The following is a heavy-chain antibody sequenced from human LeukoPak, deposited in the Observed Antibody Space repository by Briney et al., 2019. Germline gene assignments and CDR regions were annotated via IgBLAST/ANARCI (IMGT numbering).Heavy chain of an antibody. J-gene: IGHJ4*02. CDR2: ISYDGSNK. Sequence: GGSLRLSCAASGFTFSSYAMHWVRQAPGKGLEWVAVISYDGSNKYYADSVKGRFTISRDNSKNTLYLQMNSLRAEDTAVYYCARGRHIVVVTASDYWGQGTLVTVSS. V-gene: IGHV3-30*01. CDR3: ARGRHIVVVTASDY. CDR1: GFTFSSYA. D-gene: IGHD2-21*02.